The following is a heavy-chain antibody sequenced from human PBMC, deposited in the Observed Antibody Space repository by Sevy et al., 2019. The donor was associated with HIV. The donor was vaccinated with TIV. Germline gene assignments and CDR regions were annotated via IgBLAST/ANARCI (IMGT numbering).Heavy chain of an antibody. CDR3: AKAARYSSGWYSMREPFDY. Sequence: GGSLRLSCAASGFKFDNYDFSWVRQASGKGLEWVSGFSGTDGSGTDGTTYYTDSVKGRFIISRDNSKNTLYLEMNSLRVDDTAVYYCAKAARYSSGWYSMREPFDYWGQGTLVTVSS. D-gene: IGHD6-13*01. CDR1: GFKFDNYD. J-gene: IGHJ4*02. V-gene: IGHV3-23*01. CDR2: FSGTDGSGTDGTT.